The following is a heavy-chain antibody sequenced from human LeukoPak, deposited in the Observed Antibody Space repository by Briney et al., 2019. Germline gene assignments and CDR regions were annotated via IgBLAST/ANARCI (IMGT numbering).Heavy chain of an antibody. CDR3: ASIGYSYGIDY. D-gene: IGHD5-18*01. CDR2: IYSGGST. CDR1: GFTVSSNH. J-gene: IGHJ4*02. Sequence: PGGSLRLSCAASGFTVSSNHMSWVRQAPGKGLEWVSVIYSGGSTYYADSVKGKFTISRDNSKNTLYLQMNSLRAEDTAVYYCASIGYSYGIDYWGQGTLVTVSS. V-gene: IGHV3-66*01.